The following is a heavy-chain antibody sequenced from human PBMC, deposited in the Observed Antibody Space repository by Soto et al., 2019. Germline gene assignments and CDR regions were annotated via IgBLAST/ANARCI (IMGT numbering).Heavy chain of an antibody. CDR3: AGGDYGDSIAF. Sequence: QVHLVESGGGVVQPGKSLRLSCAASGFTFDNYGMLWVRQAPGKGLEWVALISYDDSYRYYTNSVRGRFTIARDNSKIMVFLHMNSPRGDDTAVYSWAGGDYGDSIAFWGQGTLVTVSS. V-gene: IGHV3-33*01. CDR1: GFTFDNYG. CDR2: ISYDDSYR. D-gene: IGHD4-17*01. J-gene: IGHJ4*02.